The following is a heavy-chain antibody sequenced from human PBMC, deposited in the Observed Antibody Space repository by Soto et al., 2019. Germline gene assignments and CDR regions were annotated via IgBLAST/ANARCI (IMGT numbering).Heavy chain of an antibody. CDR1: GGSFSGYY. Sequence: QVQLQQWGAGLLKPSETLSLTCAVYGGSFSGYYWSWIRQPPGKGLEWIGEINHSGSTNYNPSLKSRVTISVDTSKNQFSLKLSSVTAADTAVYYCARIPTMVRGGIDYWGQGTLVTVSS. J-gene: IGHJ4*02. CDR3: ARIPTMVRGGIDY. V-gene: IGHV4-34*01. CDR2: INHSGST. D-gene: IGHD3-10*01.